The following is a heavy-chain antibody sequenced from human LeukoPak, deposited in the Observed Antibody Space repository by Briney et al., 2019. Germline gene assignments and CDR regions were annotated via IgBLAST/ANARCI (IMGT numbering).Heavy chain of an antibody. D-gene: IGHD6-19*01. Sequence: GGSLRLSCAASGFTFSNFAMNWVRQAPGKGLEWVSTISGSGGSTYYADSVKGRSTVSRDNSKNTLYLQMNSLRAEDTAVYYCAKMVHTEQWLVPFDYWGQGTLVTVSS. CDR2: ISGSGGST. CDR1: GFTFSNFA. J-gene: IGHJ4*02. CDR3: AKMVHTEQWLVPFDY. V-gene: IGHV3-23*01.